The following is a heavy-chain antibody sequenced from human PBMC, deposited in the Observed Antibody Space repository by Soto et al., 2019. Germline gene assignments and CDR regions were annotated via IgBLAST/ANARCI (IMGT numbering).Heavy chain of an antibody. Sequence: QVQLVQSGAEVKKPGSSVKVSCTASGGTFSSYTISWVRQAPGQGLEWMGRIIPILGIANYAQKFQGRVTITADKSTSTAYMELSSLRSEDTAVYYCARAHPGYCSSISCPSAFDIWGQGTMVTVSS. J-gene: IGHJ3*02. CDR2: IIPILGIA. CDR3: ARAHPGYCSSISCPSAFDI. D-gene: IGHD2-2*01. CDR1: GGTFSSYT. V-gene: IGHV1-69*02.